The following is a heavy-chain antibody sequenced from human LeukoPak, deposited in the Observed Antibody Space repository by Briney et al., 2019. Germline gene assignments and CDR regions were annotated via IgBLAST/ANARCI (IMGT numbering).Heavy chain of an antibody. CDR2: ISSSSTTI. CDR3: ARERVIAAAGNGFDS. D-gene: IGHD2-21*01. CDR1: GFTLSDYS. V-gene: IGHV3-48*02. J-gene: IGHJ4*01. Sequence: GGSLRLTCAASGFTLSDYSMNWVRQAPGKGLEWVSYISSSSTTIFYADPVKGRFTISRDHAKNSLFLQMNGLRDEDTALYYCARERVIAAAGNGFDSWGHGGLFTVSS.